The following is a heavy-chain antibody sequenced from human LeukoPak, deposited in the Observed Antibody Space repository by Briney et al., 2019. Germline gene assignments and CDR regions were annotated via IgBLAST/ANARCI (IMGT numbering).Heavy chain of an antibody. Sequence: GGSLRLSCAASGFTFDDYAMHWVRHAPGKGLEWVSSISWNSGSIGYADSVKGRFTISRGNAKNSLYLQMNSLRAEDTALYYCAKVGYSYGYLDYWGQGTLVTVSS. V-gene: IGHV3-9*01. J-gene: IGHJ4*02. CDR2: ISWNSGSI. CDR3: AKVGYSYGYLDY. CDR1: GFTFDDYA. D-gene: IGHD5-18*01.